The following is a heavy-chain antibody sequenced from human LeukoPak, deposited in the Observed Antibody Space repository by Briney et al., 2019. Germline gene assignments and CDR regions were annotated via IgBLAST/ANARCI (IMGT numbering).Heavy chain of an antibody. J-gene: IGHJ4*02. Sequence: PGGSLRLSCAASGLTFSDYSMNWVRQAPGKGLEWVSSISSSSSYIYYADSVKGRFTISRDNAKNSLYLQMNSLRAEDTAVYYCARDLGGSYPVFRYWGQGTLVTVSS. CDR1: GLTFSDYS. CDR3: ARDLGGSYPVFRY. V-gene: IGHV3-21*01. CDR2: ISSSSSYI. D-gene: IGHD1-26*01.